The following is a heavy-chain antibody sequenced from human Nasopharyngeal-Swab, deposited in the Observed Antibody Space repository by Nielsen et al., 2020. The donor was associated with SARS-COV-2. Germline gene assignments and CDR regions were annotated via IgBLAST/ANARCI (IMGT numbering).Heavy chain of an antibody. CDR2: VDYDGVRT. D-gene: IGHD6-13*01. Sequence: GESLKISCTGSGYTFSNYAISWVRQAPGQGLEWVSTVDYDGVRTHYADSVEGRFIISRDNSRNTAYLQIKSLRVEDAAVYYCATRPDSSWHPFCFDYWGRGTLVTVSS. V-gene: IGHV3-23*01. CDR1: GYTFSNYA. J-gene: IGHJ4*02. CDR3: ATRPDSSWHPFCFDY.